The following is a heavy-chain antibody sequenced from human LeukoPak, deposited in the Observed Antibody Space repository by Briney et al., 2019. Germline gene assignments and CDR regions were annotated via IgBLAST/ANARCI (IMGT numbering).Heavy chain of an antibody. J-gene: IGHJ4*02. CDR1: GFTFSNYG. Sequence: PGGSLRLSCAASGFTFSNYGMSWVRQAPGKGLEWVSGISDTGGTTHYADSVKGRFTISRDNSKNTLYLQMNSLRAEDTAVYYCAREKYGGNYFDYWGQGTLVTVSS. CDR3: AREKYGGNYFDY. V-gene: IGHV3-23*01. CDR2: ISDTGGTT. D-gene: IGHD3-16*01.